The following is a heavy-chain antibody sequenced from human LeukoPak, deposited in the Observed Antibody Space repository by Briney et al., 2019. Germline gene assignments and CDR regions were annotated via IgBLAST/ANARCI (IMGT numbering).Heavy chain of an antibody. CDR3: ARDRGYDFWSGYFGFDP. CDR1: GGSISSSSYY. J-gene: IGHJ5*02. CDR2: IYYSGST. Sequence: SETLSLTCTVSGGSISSSSYYWGWIRQPPGKGLEWIGSIYYSGSTYYNPSLKSRVTISVDTSKNQFSLKLSSVTAADTAVYYCARDRGYDFWSGYFGFDPWGQGTLVIVSS. D-gene: IGHD3-3*01. V-gene: IGHV4-39*07.